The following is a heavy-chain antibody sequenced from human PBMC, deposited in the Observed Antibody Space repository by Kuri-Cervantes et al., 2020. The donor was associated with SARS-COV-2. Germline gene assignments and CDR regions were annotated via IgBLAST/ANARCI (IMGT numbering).Heavy chain of an antibody. CDR3: ARCIAAAGTYYYYGMDV. Sequence: GESLKISCEASGFSFSSFPMHWVRHAPGKGLEWVAVISYDGSNRDYADCVKGRLTISRDNSKNTLYLQMNSLRAEDTAVYYCARCIAAAGTYYYYGMDVWGQGTMVTVSS. D-gene: IGHD6-13*01. CDR1: GFSFSSFP. V-gene: IGHV3-30-3*01. CDR2: ISYDGSNR. J-gene: IGHJ6*02.